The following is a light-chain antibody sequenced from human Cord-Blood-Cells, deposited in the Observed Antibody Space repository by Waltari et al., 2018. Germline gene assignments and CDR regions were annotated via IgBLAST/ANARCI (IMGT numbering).Light chain of an antibody. V-gene: IGLV2-11*01. Sequence: QSALTQPRSVSGSPGQPVTIPCTGTSSDVGGYNYVSWYQQHPGKAPTLMINDVSKRPSGVPDRFSGSKSGNTASLTISGLQAEDEADYYCCSYAGSYTFYVFGTGTKVTVL. CDR2: DVS. CDR1: SSDVGGYNY. J-gene: IGLJ1*01. CDR3: CSYAGSYTFYV.